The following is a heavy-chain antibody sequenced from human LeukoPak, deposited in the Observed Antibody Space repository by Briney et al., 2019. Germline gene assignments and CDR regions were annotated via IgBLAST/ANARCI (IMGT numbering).Heavy chain of an antibody. CDR1: GYTFTNYY. J-gene: IGHJ5*02. D-gene: IGHD3-16*01. V-gene: IGHV1-46*01. Sequence: ASVKVSCKASGYTFTNYYMHWVRQAPGQGLEWRGIINPSGGSTSYAQKFQGRVTMTRDTSTSTVYRELGSLGSEDKALYYGAXXXDRGWGSMFDPWGQGTLVTVSS. CDR3: AXXXDRGWGSMFDP. CDR2: INPSGGST.